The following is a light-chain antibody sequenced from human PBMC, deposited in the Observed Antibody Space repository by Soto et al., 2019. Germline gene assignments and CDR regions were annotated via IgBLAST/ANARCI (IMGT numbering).Light chain of an antibody. V-gene: IGLV2-14*01. J-gene: IGLJ3*02. CDR1: SSDIGHYIH. Sequence: QSALTQPASVSGSPGQPITISCTGTSSDIGHYIHVSWLQQHPGKAPKSMIYDVSNRSPGVSNRYSGSKSGNTASLTISGLQDEDDAYYYCSSSTNTGTWVFGGGTKLTVL. CDR2: DVS. CDR3: SSSTNTGTWV.